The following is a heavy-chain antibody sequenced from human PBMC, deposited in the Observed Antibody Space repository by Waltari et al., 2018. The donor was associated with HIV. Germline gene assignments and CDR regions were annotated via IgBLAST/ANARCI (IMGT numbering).Heavy chain of an antibody. Sequence: EVQLVESGGGLVKPGGSLRFSCAAPGFTLSSYSMNWVRQAPGKWLEWVSSISSSSSYIYYADSVKGRFTISRDNAKNSLYLQMNSLRAEDTAVYYCARTYHYYYYYGMDVWGQGTTVTVSS. D-gene: IGHD2-15*01. CDR3: ARTYHYYYYYGMDV. CDR1: GFTLSSYS. J-gene: IGHJ6*02. V-gene: IGHV3-21*01. CDR2: ISSSSSYI.